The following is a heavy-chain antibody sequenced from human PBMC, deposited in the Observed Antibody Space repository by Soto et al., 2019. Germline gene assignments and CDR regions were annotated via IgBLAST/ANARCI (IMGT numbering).Heavy chain of an antibody. CDR3: ARGSDTVATMSHDFDY. J-gene: IGHJ4*02. V-gene: IGHV4-59*01. CDR1: GGSISSYY. CDR2: IYYSGST. D-gene: IGHD5-12*01. Sequence: SETLSLTCTVSGGSISSYYWSWIRQPPGKGLEWIGYIYYSGSTNYNPSLKSRVTISVDTSKNQFSLKLSSVTAADTAVYYCARGSDTVATMSHDFDYWGQGTLVTLSS.